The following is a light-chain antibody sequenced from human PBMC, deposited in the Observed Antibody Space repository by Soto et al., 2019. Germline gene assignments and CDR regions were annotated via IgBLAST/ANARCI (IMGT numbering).Light chain of an antibody. J-gene: IGLJ1*01. CDR3: SSYAGSNTNV. V-gene: IGLV2-8*01. CDR1: SSDVGGYNY. CDR2: EVN. Sequence: QSVLTQPPSASGSPGQSVTISCTGTSSDVGGYNYVSWYQQHPGKAPKFMIYEVNKRPSGVPDRFSGSKSGNTASLTVSGLQAEDEADYYCSSYAGSNTNVFGTGTKLTVL.